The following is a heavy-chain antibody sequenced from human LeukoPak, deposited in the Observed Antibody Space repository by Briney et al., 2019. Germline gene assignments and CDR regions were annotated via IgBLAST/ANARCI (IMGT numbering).Heavy chain of an antibody. Sequence: SETLSLTCTVSGGSISRYYWSWIRQPPGKGLEWIGYIYYSGSTNYIPSLKGRVTMSVDTSKNQFSLKLSSVTAADTAVYYCARHHDILTGYPFDYWGQGTLVTVSS. D-gene: IGHD3-9*01. V-gene: IGHV4-59*08. CDR1: GGSISRYY. CDR2: IYYSGST. CDR3: ARHHDILTGYPFDY. J-gene: IGHJ4*02.